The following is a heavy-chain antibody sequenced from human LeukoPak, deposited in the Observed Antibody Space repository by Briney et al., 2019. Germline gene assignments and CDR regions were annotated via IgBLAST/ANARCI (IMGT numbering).Heavy chain of an antibody. D-gene: IGHD5-18*01. V-gene: IGHV4-59*08. CDR2: IYYSGST. J-gene: IGHJ6*02. CDR3: ARYPGGKRGYSYGHYYYYGMDV. CDR1: GGSISSYY. Sequence: SETLSLTCTVSGGSISSYYWSWIRQPPGKGLEWIGYIYYSGSTNYNPSFKSRVTISVDTSKNQFSLKLSSVTAADTAVYYCARYPGGKRGYSYGHYYYYGMDVWGQGTTVTVSS.